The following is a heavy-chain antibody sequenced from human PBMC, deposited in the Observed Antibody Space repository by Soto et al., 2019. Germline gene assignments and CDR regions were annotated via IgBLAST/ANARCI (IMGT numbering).Heavy chain of an antibody. V-gene: IGHV4-4*07. D-gene: IGHD2-15*01. CDR2: IYSSGST. CDR1: GDSIRNFY. CDR3: VRACSGGGCYSDYGMDV. Sequence: PSETLSLTCTVSGDSIRNFYWSWIRQPAGKGLEWIGRIYSSGSTDYNASLKSRVSMSVDRSNNQFFLRLTSVTADDTAVYYCVRACSGGGCYSDYGMDVWGQGTKVTVSS. J-gene: IGHJ6*02.